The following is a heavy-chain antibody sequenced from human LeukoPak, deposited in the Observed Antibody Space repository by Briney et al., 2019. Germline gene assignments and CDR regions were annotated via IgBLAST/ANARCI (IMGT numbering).Heavy chain of an antibody. CDR3: MRDRDFGDYGGY. CDR2: IIPNSGDT. V-gene: IGHV1-2*06. CDR1: GYTFNDYY. D-gene: IGHD4-17*01. J-gene: IGHJ4*02. Sequence: ASVNVSCKASGYTFNDYYIHWVRQAPGQGLEWMGRIIPNSGDTNYAQNFQGRVSMTRDTYISTAYMEWSSLRSDDTAMYYCMRDRDFGDYGGYWGQGTLVTVPS.